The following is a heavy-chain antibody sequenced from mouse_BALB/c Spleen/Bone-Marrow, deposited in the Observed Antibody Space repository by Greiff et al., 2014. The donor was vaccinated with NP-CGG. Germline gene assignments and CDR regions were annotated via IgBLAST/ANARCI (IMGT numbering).Heavy chain of an antibody. Sequence: VQLQQSDAELVKPGASVKISCKASGYTFTDHAIHWVKQKPEQGLEWIEYISPGTGSIKYNEKFKDKVTLTADKSSSTAYMRLNSLTSEDSTVYFCNYYGNTFDYWGQGTTLTVSS. CDR3: NYYGNTFDY. J-gene: IGHJ2*01. D-gene: IGHD1-1*01. CDR2: ISPGTGSI. CDR1: GYTFTDHA. V-gene: IGHV1S53*01.